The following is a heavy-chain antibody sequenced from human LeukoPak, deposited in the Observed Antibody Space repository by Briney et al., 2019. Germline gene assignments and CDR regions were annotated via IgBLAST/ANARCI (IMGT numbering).Heavy chain of an antibody. J-gene: IGHJ4*02. CDR3: VRSRLDGYDSGGYLYYFDY. Sequence: ASVTVSCTASGYTFTGYCVHWVRQAPGQGLEWIGRINPNADITTYAQKFQGRVTVTRDTSINTAYVELSSLRSGDTAVYYCVRSRLDGYDSGGYLYYFDYWGQGTLVTVSS. CDR1: GYTFTGYC. D-gene: IGHD3-22*01. CDR2: INPNADIT. V-gene: IGHV1-2*06.